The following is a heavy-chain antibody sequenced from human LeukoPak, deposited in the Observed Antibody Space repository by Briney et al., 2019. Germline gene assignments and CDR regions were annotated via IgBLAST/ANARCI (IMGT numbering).Heavy chain of an antibody. V-gene: IGHV1-2*02. CDR1: GYTFTGYY. D-gene: IGHD3-3*01. J-gene: IGHJ4*02. CDR3: ARDTRGGDFWSGYSYYFDY. Sequence: ASVKVSCKASGYTFTGYYMHWVRQAPGQGLEWMGWINPNSGGTNYVQKFQGRVTMTRDTSISTAYMELSRLRSDDTAVYYCARDTRGGDFWSGYSYYFDYWGQGTLVTVSS. CDR2: INPNSGGT.